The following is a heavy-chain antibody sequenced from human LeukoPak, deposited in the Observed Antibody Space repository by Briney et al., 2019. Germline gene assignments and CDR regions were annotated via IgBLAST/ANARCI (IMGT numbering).Heavy chain of an antibody. D-gene: IGHD2-8*01. J-gene: IGHJ4*02. CDR3: ARQVGVSFDY. V-gene: IGHV1-2*02. CDR1: GYSFTVDY. Sequence: GASVKVAGKASGYSFTVDYMQWVRRAPGAGLEWMGWINPNHSDTIYAQKFQGGVTVIRDTSLSTGYMELSSLRSDDTAVYFCARQVGVSFDYCGQGTLVTVSS. CDR2: INPNHSDT.